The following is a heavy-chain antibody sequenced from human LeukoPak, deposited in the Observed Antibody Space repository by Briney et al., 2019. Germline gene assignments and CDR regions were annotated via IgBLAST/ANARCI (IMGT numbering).Heavy chain of an antibody. D-gene: IGHD3-22*01. CDR3: ATVEYYDSSGSCYFQH. J-gene: IGHJ1*01. V-gene: IGHV3-30*14. CDR2: ISYDGSNK. Sequence: PGGSLRLSCAASGFTFSSYAMHWVRQAPGKGLEWVAVISYDGSNKYYADSVKGRFTISRDNSKNTLYLQMNSLRAEDTAVYYCATVEYYDSSGSCYFQHWGQGTLLTVSS. CDR1: GFTFSSYA.